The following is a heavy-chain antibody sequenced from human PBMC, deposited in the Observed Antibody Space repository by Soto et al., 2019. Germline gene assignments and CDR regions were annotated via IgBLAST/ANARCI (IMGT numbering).Heavy chain of an antibody. V-gene: IGHV3-15*01. Sequence: EVLLVESGGGLAKPGESLRLSCEASGFTFRNVWMTWIRRAPGRGLEWVATIQKEADGGATDYGAPVAGRFTISRDDSQRILYLQMTSLKSEDTGLYYCTTGENWGRGTLVTVVS. D-gene: IGHD3-16*01. J-gene: IGHJ4*02. CDR1: GFTFRNVW. CDR2: IQKEADGGAT. CDR3: TTGEN.